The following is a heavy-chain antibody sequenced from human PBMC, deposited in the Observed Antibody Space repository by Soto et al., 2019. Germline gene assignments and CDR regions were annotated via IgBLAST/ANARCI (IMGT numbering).Heavy chain of an antibody. CDR3: TTDPPFLFNDYAPSRQH. V-gene: IGHV3-15*01. CDR2: IKSKTDGGTT. CDR1: GFTFSNAW. J-gene: IGHJ1*01. D-gene: IGHD4-17*01. Sequence: AGGSLRLSCAASGFTFSNAWMSWVRQAPGKGLEWVGRIKSKTDGGTTDYAAPVKGRFTISRDDSKNTLYLQMNSLKTEDTAVYYCTTDPPFLFNDYAPSRQHWGQGTLVTVS.